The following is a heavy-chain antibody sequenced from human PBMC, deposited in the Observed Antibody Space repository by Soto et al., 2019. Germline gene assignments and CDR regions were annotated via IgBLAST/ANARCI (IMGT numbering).Heavy chain of an antibody. CDR3: AADSWEYTSSAY. CDR2: IKSKTDGGPK. Sequence: EVQLVESGGGWVKPGGSLRLSCAASGLTFSNVWMNWVRQAPGKGLEWVGHIKSKTDGGPKDYATPVKGGVTISRDDSTNRLYLQMTGLTAEHTAIYFYAADSWEYTSSAYWGQGTLVIVSS. CDR1: GLTFSNVW. D-gene: IGHD6-6*01. V-gene: IGHV3-15*07. J-gene: IGHJ4*02.